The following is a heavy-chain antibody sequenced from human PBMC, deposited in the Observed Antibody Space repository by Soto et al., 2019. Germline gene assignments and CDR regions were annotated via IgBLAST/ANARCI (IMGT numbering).Heavy chain of an antibody. J-gene: IGHJ4*02. CDR2: LYYSDNT. CDR1: GGSISPFY. D-gene: IGHD3-16*01. V-gene: IGHV4-59*01. Sequence: SETLSLTCTVSGGSISPFYWSWVRQPPGKGLEWIGYLYYSDNTNYNPSLKSRVTISVDASKNQVSLRLTSVTAADAAVYYCARVGGVAARTFDYWGQGTVVTVSS. CDR3: ARVGGVAARTFDY.